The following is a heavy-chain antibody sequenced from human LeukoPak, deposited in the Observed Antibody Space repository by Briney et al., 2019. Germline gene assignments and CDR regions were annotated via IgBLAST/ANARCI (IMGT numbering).Heavy chain of an antibody. CDR1: GYTFTSYD. Sequence: ASVKVSCKASGYTFTSYDINWVRQATGQGLEWMGWMNPNSGNTGYAQKFQGGVTMTRNTSISTAYMELSSLRSEDTAVYYCARGYPPVLLWFGELSGTDAFDIWGQGTMVTVSS. CDR2: MNPNSGNT. D-gene: IGHD3-10*01. CDR3: ARGYPPVLLWFGELSGTDAFDI. J-gene: IGHJ3*02. V-gene: IGHV1-8*01.